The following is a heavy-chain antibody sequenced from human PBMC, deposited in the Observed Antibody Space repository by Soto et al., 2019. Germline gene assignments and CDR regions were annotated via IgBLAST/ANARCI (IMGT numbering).Heavy chain of an antibody. V-gene: IGHV1-3*01. D-gene: IGHD1-26*01. J-gene: IGHJ3*02. Sequence: QVQFVQSGAEVKKPGASVTVSCKASGYIFTTYVIHWVRQAPGQRLEWMGWINAGNGNRKYSQTFQGRVTITRDTSASTAYMELSSLRSEDTALYYGEREDSGSYYAAFDIWGQGTMVTVSS. CDR2: INAGNGNR. CDR1: GYIFTTYV. CDR3: EREDSGSYYAAFDI.